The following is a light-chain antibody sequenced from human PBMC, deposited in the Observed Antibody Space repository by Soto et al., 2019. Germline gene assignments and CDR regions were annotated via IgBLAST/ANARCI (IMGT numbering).Light chain of an antibody. CDR1: SSDVGGYSY. J-gene: IGLJ2*01. CDR2: EVS. Sequence: QSALTQPASVSGSPGQSITISCTGTSSDVGGYSYVSWYQQHPGKAPKLMIYEVSNRPSGVSNRFSGSKSGNTASLTISGLQAEDEADYYCSSYTSSSFVVFGGGTKVTV. CDR3: SSYTSSSFVV. V-gene: IGLV2-14*01.